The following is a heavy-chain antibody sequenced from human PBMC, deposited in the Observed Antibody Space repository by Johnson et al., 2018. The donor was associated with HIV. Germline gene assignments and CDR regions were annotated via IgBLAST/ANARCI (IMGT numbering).Heavy chain of an antibody. V-gene: IGHV3-53*01. J-gene: IGHJ3*02. CDR2: LYSDGRT. D-gene: IGHD2-2*01. Sequence: EQLVESGGDLIQPGGSLRLSCAASGFTVSSTYMSWVRQAPGKGLEWLSVLYSDGRTYYADPVKGRFTLSRDGSKNTLFLQMNRLRAEDTAVYYCARRCSSSSCSHGAFDIWGQGTVVTVSS. CDR1: GFTVSSTY. CDR3: ARRCSSSSCSHGAFDI.